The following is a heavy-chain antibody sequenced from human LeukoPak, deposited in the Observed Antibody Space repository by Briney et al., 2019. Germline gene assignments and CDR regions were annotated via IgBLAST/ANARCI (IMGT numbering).Heavy chain of an antibody. CDR3: AKDKGYDSSGFDY. J-gene: IGHJ4*02. D-gene: IGHD3-22*01. CDR2: ISGSGGST. Sequence: GGSLRLSCAAFGFTFSSYAMSWVRQAPGKGLEWVSAISGSGGSTYYADSVKGRFTISRDNSKNTLYLQMNSLRAEDTAVYYCAKDKGYDSSGFDYWGQGTLVTVSS. V-gene: IGHV3-23*01. CDR1: GFTFSSYA.